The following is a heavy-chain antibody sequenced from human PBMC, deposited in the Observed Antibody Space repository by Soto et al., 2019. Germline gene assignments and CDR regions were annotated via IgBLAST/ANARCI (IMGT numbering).Heavy chain of an antibody. J-gene: IGHJ5*02. CDR2: INAANGDT. V-gene: IGHV1-3*01. CDR1: GYTMTRYG. Sequence: ASMNVSCKASGYTMTRYGIHWVCQAPVQRLEWMGWINAANGDTKYSPKFQGRVTITRDTSASTAYMELSSLRSEDTAVYYCVRRDGLTTGIDGFDPWRPGNLVTV. CDR3: VRRDGLTTGIDGFDP. D-gene: IGHD1-1*01.